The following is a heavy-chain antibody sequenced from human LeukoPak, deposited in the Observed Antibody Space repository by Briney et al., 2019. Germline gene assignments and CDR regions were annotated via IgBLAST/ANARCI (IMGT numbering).Heavy chain of an antibody. Sequence: GGSLGLSCAASGFTFSDYDMHWVRQATGKGLEWVSSIGTAGDTYYTGSVKGRFTISRENAKNSLYPQMNSLRAGDTAVYYCARVAKERVGGVYYFDYWGQGTLVTVSS. CDR2: IGTAGDT. V-gene: IGHV3-13*01. CDR1: GFTFSDYD. D-gene: IGHD1-1*01. J-gene: IGHJ4*02. CDR3: ARVAKERVGGVYYFDY.